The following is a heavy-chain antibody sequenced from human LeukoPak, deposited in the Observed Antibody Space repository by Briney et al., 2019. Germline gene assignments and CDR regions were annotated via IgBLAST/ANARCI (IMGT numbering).Heavy chain of an antibody. CDR1: GFTFSSYG. V-gene: IGHV3-33*01. CDR3: ARDPAGVEIDDAFDI. D-gene: IGHD2-21*01. J-gene: IGHJ3*02. CDR2: IWYDGSNK. Sequence: GGSLRLSCAASGFTFSSYGMHWVRQAPGKGLEWVAVIWYDGSNKYYADSVKGRFTISRDNSKNTLYLQMNSLRAEDTAVYYCARDPAGVEIDDAFDIWGQGTMVTVFS.